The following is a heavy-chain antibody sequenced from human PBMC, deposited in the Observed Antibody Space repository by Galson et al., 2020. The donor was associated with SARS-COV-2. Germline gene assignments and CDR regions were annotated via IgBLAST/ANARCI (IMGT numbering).Heavy chain of an antibody. J-gene: IGHJ6*03. CDR1: GGSFSGYY. CDR2: INHSGST. CDR3: ARGITRVRGVKTYYMDV. D-gene: IGHD3-10*01. Sequence: SETLSLTCAVYGGSFSGYYWSWIRQPPGKGLEWIGEINHSGSTNYNPSLKSRVTLSVDTSKNQFSLKLSSVTAADTAVYYCARGITRVRGVKTYYMDVWGKGTTVTVSS. V-gene: IGHV4-34*01.